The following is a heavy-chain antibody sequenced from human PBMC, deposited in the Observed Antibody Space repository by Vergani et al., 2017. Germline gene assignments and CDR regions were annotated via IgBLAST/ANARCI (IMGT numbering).Heavy chain of an antibody. CDR2: IYYSGST. D-gene: IGHD3-16*01. J-gene: IGHJ4*02. V-gene: IGHV4-39*01. Sequence: QLQLQESGPGLVKPSETLSLTCTVSGGSISSSSYYWGWLRQPPGKGLEWIGSIYYSGSTYYNPSLKSRVTISVDTSKNQFSLKLSSVTAADTAVYYCARHMRTKGDYWGQGTLVTVSS. CDR3: ARHMRTKGDY. CDR1: GGSISSSSYY.